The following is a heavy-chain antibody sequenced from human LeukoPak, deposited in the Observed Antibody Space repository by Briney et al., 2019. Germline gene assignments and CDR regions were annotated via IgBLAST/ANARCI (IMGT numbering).Heavy chain of an antibody. CDR1: GFTFSSYG. V-gene: IGHV3-33*01. CDR2: IWYDGSNK. J-gene: IGHJ4*02. CDR3: ARVGYYDSSGYTDFDY. Sequence: GRSLRLSCAASGFTFSSYGMHWVRQAPGKGLEWVAVIWYDGSNKYYADSVKGRFTISRDNSKNTLYLQMNSLRAEDTAVYYCARVGYYDSSGYTDFDYWGQGTLVTVSS. D-gene: IGHD3-22*01.